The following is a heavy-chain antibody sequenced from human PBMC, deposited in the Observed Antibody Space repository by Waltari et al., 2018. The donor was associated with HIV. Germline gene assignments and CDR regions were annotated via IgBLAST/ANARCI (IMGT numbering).Heavy chain of an antibody. CDR1: GYTFTSYG. D-gene: IGHD6-19*01. Sequence: QVQLVQSGAEVKKPGASVKVSCKASGYTFTSYGISWVRQAPGQGLEWMGWISAYNGNTNYAQKLQGRVTMTTDTSTSTAYMELRSLRSDDTAVYYCARDRQIAVADSTIGYYYYGMDVWGQGTTVTVSS. CDR2: ISAYNGNT. V-gene: IGHV1-18*01. J-gene: IGHJ6*02. CDR3: ARDRQIAVADSTIGYYYYGMDV.